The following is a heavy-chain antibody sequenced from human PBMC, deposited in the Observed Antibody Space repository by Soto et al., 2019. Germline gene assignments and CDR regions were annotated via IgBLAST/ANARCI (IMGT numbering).Heavy chain of an antibody. Sequence: SETLSLTCTVSGGSISGHYWSWIRQPAGKRLEWIGRIYRSVNRILNPSLKSRVTTSVDLSKNQFSLSLRSVTAADTAVYYCARDSQIYFDAWGQGPPGTVSS. D-gene: IGHD5-12*01. CDR2: IYRSVNR. CDR1: GGSISGHY. CDR3: ARDSQIYFDA. J-gene: IGHJ5*02. V-gene: IGHV4-4*07.